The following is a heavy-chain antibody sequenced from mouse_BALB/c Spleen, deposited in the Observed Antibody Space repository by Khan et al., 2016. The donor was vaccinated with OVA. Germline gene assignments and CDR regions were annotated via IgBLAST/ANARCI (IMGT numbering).Heavy chain of an antibody. CDR1: GFTFSSYS. J-gene: IGHJ3*01. D-gene: IGHD4-1*01. CDR3: ADHLTGSFDY. CDR2: ISSGGDYT. V-gene: IGHV5-6*01. Sequence: EVELVESGGDLVKPGGSLKLSCAASGFTFSSYSMSWVRQTPDKRLEWVASISSGGDYTYYPDSVKGRFTISRDNAKNTLYLQMSELKSEDKAMYYCADHLTGSFDYWGQGTLVTVSA.